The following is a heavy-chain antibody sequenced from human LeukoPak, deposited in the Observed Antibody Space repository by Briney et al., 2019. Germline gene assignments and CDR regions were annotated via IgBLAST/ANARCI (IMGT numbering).Heavy chain of an antibody. Sequence: PGGSLRLSCTASGYTFGDYTMSWVRQAPGKGLEWVSAISGSGGSTYYADSVKGRFTISRDNSKNTLYLQMNSLRAEDTAVYYCAKPVYYYDSSGYLHWGQGTLVTVSS. D-gene: IGHD3-22*01. J-gene: IGHJ4*02. V-gene: IGHV3-23*01. CDR3: AKPVYYYDSSGYLH. CDR1: GYTFGDYT. CDR2: ISGSGGST.